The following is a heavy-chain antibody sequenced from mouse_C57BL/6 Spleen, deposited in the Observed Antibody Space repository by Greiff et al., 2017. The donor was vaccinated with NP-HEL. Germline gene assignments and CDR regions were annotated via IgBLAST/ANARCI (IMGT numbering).Heavy chain of an antibody. D-gene: IGHD2-3*01. CDR1: GFTFSSYG. CDR3: ASPDGYSFAY. V-gene: IGHV5-6*01. Sequence: EVQLVESGGDLVKPGGSLKLSCAASGFTFSSYGMSWVRQTPDKRLEWVATISSGGSYTYYPDSVKGRFTISRDNAKNTLYLQMSSLKSEDTAMYYCASPDGYSFAYWGQGTLVTVSA. J-gene: IGHJ3*01. CDR2: ISSGGSYT.